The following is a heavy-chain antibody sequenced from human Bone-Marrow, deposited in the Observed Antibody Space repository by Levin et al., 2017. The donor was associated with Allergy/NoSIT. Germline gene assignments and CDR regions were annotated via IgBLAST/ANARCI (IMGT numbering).Heavy chain of an antibody. CDR2: IIPIFGTA. Sequence: PAASVKVSCKASGGTFSSYAISWVRQAPGQGHEWMGGIIPIFGTANYAQKFQGRVTITADESTSTAYMELSSLRSEDTAVYYCARGIGIAVAGRSYFDYWGQGTLVTVSS. J-gene: IGHJ4*02. D-gene: IGHD6-19*01. CDR1: GGTFSSYA. V-gene: IGHV1-69*13. CDR3: ARGIGIAVAGRSYFDY.